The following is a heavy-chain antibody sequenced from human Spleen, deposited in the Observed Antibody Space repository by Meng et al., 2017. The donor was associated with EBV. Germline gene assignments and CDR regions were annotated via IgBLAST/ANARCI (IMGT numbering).Heavy chain of an antibody. J-gene: IGHJ4*02. CDR3: AKGVVVAATRSPFDY. CDR1: GFTFSSYA. D-gene: IGHD2-15*01. Sequence: EVQLXXXXXGLVXLXXXLRLXXXASGFTFSSYAMSWVRQAPGKGLEWVSGISASSVDTYYTDSVKGRFTISRDNSKNTVTPQMNSLRAEDTAVYYCAKGVVVAATRSPFDYWGQGTLVTVSS. V-gene: IGHV3-23*01. CDR2: ISASSVDT.